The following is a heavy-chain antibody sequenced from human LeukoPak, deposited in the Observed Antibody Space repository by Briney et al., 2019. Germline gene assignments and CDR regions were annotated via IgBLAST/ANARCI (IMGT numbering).Heavy chain of an antibody. CDR3: ARIDILTGYLNYYYYYYMDV. Sequence: NPGGSLRLSCAASGFTFSSYSMNWVRQAPGKGLEWVASISSSSSYIYYADSVKGRFTISRDNAKNSLYLQMNSLRAEDTAVYYCARIDILTGYLNYYYYYYMDVWGKGTTVTISS. CDR2: ISSSSSYI. V-gene: IGHV3-21*01. J-gene: IGHJ6*03. D-gene: IGHD3-9*01. CDR1: GFTFSSYS.